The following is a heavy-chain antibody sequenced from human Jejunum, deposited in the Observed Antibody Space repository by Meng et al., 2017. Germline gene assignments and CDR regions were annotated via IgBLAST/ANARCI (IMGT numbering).Heavy chain of an antibody. CDR1: GLRFRVYA. V-gene: IGHV3-23*04. Sequence: VEYGGGLVRSGGSLGLTCADSGLRFRVYAMRWVRQDTGKGLEWVSGISGNGGKTYYADSVKGRFTIYRDNAKNTVYLQMNSLRAEDSAFYYCTNDRLKHWGQGALVTVSS. D-gene: IGHD3-16*01. CDR2: ISGNGGKT. CDR3: TNDRLKH. J-gene: IGHJ1*01.